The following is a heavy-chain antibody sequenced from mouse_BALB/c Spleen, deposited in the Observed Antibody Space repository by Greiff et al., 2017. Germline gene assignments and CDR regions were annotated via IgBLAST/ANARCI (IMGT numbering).Heavy chain of an antibody. CDR1: GFNIKDYY. D-gene: IGHD1-1*01. J-gene: IGHJ3*01. Sequence: VQLQQSGAELVRSGASVKLSCTASGFNIKDYYMHWVKQRPEQGLEWIGWIDPENGDTEYAPKFQGKATMTADTSSNTAYLQLSSLTSEDTAVYYCNAWDGSRGEAWFAYWGQGTLVTVSA. V-gene: IGHV14-4*02. CDR3: NAWDGSRGEAWFAY. CDR2: IDPENGDT.